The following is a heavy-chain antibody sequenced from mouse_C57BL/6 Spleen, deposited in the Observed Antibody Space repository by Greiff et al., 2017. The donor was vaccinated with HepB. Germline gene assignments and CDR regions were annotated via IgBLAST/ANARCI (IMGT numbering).Heavy chain of an antibody. Sequence: QVQLKQSGAELVRPGASVTLSCKASGYTFTDYEMHWVKQTPVHGLEWIGAIDPETGGTAYNQKFKGKAILTADKSSSTAYMELRSLTSEDSAVYYCTRGTTVVANFDYWGQGTTLTVSS. CDR1: GYTFTDYE. V-gene: IGHV1-15*01. J-gene: IGHJ2*01. D-gene: IGHD1-1*01. CDR2: IDPETGGT. CDR3: TRGTTVVANFDY.